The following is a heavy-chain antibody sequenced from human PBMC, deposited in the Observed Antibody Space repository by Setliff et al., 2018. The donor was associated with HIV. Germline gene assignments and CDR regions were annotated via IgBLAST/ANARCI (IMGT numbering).Heavy chain of an antibody. V-gene: IGHV4-31*03. CDR3: ATGRLAAGGAFDM. CDR1: GGSVGSPNYY. J-gene: IGHJ3*02. CDR2: IYGGGST. Sequence: PSETLSLTCTVSGGSVGSPNYYWTWIRQRPGKGLEWIGDIYGGGSTHYNPSLRGRVNISMDMSKNQFSLELNSVTAADTAMFYCATGRLAAGGAFDMWAQGTKVTVSS. D-gene: IGHD6-13*01.